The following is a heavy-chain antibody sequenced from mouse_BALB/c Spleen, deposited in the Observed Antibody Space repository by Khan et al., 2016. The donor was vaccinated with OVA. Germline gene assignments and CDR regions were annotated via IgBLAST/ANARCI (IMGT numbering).Heavy chain of an antibody. CDR2: IWGDASI. CDR3: AKLRVFYFDY. V-gene: IGHV2-3*01. Sequence: QVQLKQSGPGLVAPSQSLSITCTVSGFSLTSNGVSWVHQPPGKGLEWLGVIWGDASINYHSVLKSRLSISKDNSKSQVFLKLNSLQTDDTATYYGAKLRVFYFDYWGQGTTLTVSS. CDR1: GFSLTSNG. J-gene: IGHJ2*01.